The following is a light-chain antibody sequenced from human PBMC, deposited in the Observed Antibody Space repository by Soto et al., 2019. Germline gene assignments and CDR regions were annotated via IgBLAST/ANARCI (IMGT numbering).Light chain of an antibody. Sequence: EIGMTQSPATLSVSPGERATLSCRASLSVSSNLAWYQQKPGQAPSLLIYGASTRATGIPARFSGSGSGTEFTLTISSLQSEELAVYYCQHYNNWPRTFGQGTKVEIK. J-gene: IGKJ1*01. CDR3: QHYNNWPRT. CDR2: GAS. V-gene: IGKV3-15*01. CDR1: LSVSSN.